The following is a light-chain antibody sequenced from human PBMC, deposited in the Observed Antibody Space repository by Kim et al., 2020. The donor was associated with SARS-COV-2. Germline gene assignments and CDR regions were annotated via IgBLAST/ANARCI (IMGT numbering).Light chain of an antibody. V-gene: IGLV2-8*01. J-gene: IGLJ2*01. CDR2: EVS. CDR1: SSDIGGYNY. CDR3: SSYAGSNIVV. Sequence: GQSITIPCTGSSSDIGGYNYVSWYQQHPGKAPKLMIYEVSERPSGVPDRFSGSKSGNTASLTVSGLQAEDEAGYYCSSYAGSNIVVFGGGTQLTVL.